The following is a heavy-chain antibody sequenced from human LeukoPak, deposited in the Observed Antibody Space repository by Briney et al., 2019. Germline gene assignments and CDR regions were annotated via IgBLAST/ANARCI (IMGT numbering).Heavy chain of an antibody. V-gene: IGHV1-46*01. Sequence: EASVRVSCKASGYTFTSYWIQWVRQAPGQGVEWMGLINPDGGSTAYAHRFQGRVIMTRDTSTSTAYMDLSSLRSEDTAVYHCARAPRNSSTMLDYWGQGTLVTVSS. CDR2: INPDGGST. CDR3: ARAPRNSSTMLDY. CDR1: GYTFTSYW. J-gene: IGHJ4*02. D-gene: IGHD1-14*01.